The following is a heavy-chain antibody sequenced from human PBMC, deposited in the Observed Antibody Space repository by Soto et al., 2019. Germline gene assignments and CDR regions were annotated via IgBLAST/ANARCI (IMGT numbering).Heavy chain of an antibody. J-gene: IGHJ6*02. CDR2: ISYDGTNK. V-gene: IGHV3-30*18. D-gene: IGHD2-15*01. CDR1: GFIFSNYG. CDR3: AKDLGAATTGAYYGMDV. Sequence: WGSLRLSRGTSGFIFSNYGMHWVRQAPGKGLEWVAVISYDGTNKYYEDSVKGRFCISRDESKNTRYLQMNSLRAEDTPVYYCAKDLGAATTGAYYGMDVWDQGTTVTVSS.